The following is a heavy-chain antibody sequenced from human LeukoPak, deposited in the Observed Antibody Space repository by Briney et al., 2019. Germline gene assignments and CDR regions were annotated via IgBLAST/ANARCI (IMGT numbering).Heavy chain of an antibody. J-gene: IGHJ5*02. CDR2: IYHSGST. CDR3: ASSSGYDNNWFDP. Sequence: SETLSLTCAVSGGSISSGGYSWSWIRQPPGKGLEWIGYIYHSGSTYYNPSLKSRVTISVDRSENQFSLKLSSVTAADTAVYYCASSSGYDNNWFDPWGQGTLVTVSS. CDR1: GGSISSGGYS. V-gene: IGHV4-30-2*01. D-gene: IGHD5-12*01.